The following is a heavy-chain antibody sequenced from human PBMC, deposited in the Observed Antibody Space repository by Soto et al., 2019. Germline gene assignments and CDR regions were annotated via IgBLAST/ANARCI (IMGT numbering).Heavy chain of an antibody. D-gene: IGHD2-2*01. CDR2: ISHSGST. Sequence: QLQLQESGSGLVKPSQTLSLTCAVSGGSISGGPYSWSWIRQPPGKGLEWIGYISHSGSTYYNPSLQSGVTISGDRSKNHFSLKLSSVTAADTAVYYCARGYCGSSAGYDFEWYLDLWGRGTLITVSS. V-gene: IGHV4-30-2*01. J-gene: IGHJ2*01. CDR1: GGSISGGPYS. CDR3: ARGYCGSSAGYDFEWYLDL.